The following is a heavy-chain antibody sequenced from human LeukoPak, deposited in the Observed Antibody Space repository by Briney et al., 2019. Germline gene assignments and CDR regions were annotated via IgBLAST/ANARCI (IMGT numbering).Heavy chain of an antibody. Sequence: GGSLRLSCAASGFTFSSYWMNWARQAPGKGLEWVASINHNGNVNYYVDSVKGRFAISRDNAKNSLYLQMSNLRAEDTAVYFCAREGGLDVWGQGATVTVSS. CDR1: GFTFSSYW. J-gene: IGHJ6*02. V-gene: IGHV3-7*03. CDR2: INHNGNVN. CDR3: AREGGLDV.